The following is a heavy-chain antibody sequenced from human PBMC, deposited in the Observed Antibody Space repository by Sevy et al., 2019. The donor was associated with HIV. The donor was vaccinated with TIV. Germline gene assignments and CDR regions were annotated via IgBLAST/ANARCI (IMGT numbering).Heavy chain of an antibody. CDR3: ARHTVTRDYYYYMDV. Sequence: ASVNVSCKTSGYSFSHYGVSWVRQAPGHGLEWMGWISGYNDNTTYAQNLQGRVSMTTDRDTSTAYMELRSLRSDDTAVYYCARHTVTRDYYYYMDVWGEGTTVTVSS. J-gene: IGHJ6*03. CDR2: ISGYNDNT. V-gene: IGHV1-18*01. CDR1: GYSFSHYG. D-gene: IGHD4-4*01.